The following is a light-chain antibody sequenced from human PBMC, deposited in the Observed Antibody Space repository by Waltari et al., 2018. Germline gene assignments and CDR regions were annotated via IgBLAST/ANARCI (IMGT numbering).Light chain of an antibody. CDR3: YSSDSTGLRV. CDR2: EDT. J-gene: IGLJ1*01. CDR1: ELPRKY. Sequence: SYELTQTPSVSVSPGQTARITCSGHELPRKYAYWFQQKSGQAPRLVIYEDTKRPSGIPERFSWSSSGTVATLTITGAQVDDEADYYCYSSDSTGLRVFGGGTTVVVL. V-gene: IGLV3-10*01.